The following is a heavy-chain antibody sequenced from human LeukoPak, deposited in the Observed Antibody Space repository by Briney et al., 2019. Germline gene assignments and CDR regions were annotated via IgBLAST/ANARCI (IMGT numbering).Heavy chain of an antibody. J-gene: IGHJ4*02. CDR3: AKDTLAVVPAARTPFDY. CDR2: ISGSGGST. D-gene: IGHD2-2*01. CDR1: GFTFNSYA. Sequence: GGSLRLSCAASGFTFNSYAMSWVRLAPGKGLEWVSVISGSGGSTYYADSVKGRFTISRDNSKNTLYLQMNSLRAGDTAVYYCAKDTLAVVPAARTPFDYWGQGTLVTVSS. V-gene: IGHV3-23*01.